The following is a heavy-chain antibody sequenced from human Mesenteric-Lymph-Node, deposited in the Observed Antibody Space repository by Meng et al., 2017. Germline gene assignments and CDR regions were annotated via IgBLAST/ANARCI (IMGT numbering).Heavy chain of an antibody. V-gene: IGHV4-30-4*01. Sequence: QLQGSGPGLGNPSQTLSLTCTVSGYSLSSDYFWSWIRQPPGKGLEWIGYIYHGGSTDYNPSLRSRVTISVDKSKNHFSLKVNSVTAADTAVYYCARGKQDAWELLAYWGQGALVTVSS. J-gene: IGHJ4*02. CDR3: ARGKQDAWELLAY. CDR1: GYSLSSDYF. CDR2: IYHGGST. D-gene: IGHD1-26*01.